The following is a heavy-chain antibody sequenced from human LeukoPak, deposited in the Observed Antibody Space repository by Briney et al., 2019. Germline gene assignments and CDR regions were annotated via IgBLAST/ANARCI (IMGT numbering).Heavy chain of an antibody. V-gene: IGHV3-20*01. D-gene: IGHD6-13*01. J-gene: IGHJ5*02. CDR3: ARVADSSSNWFDP. CDR2: INWNGGST. Sequence: GGSLRLSCAASGFTFSSYAMSWVRQAPGKGLEWVSGINWNGGSTAYADSVKGRFTVSRDNANNSLYLQMNSLRAEDTALYHCARVADSSSNWFDPWGQGTLVTVSS. CDR1: GFTFSSYA.